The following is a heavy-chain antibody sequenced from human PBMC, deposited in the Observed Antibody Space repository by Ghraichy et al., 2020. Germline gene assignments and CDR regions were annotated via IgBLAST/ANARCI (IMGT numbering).Heavy chain of an antibody. CDR1: GGSFSGYY. D-gene: IGHD2/OR15-2a*01. CDR3: ARGQKTFLLRGFVRSKEGYFDY. CDR2: INHSGST. V-gene: IGHV4-34*01. J-gene: IGHJ4*02. Sequence: SETLSLTCAVYGGSFSGYYWSWIRQPPGKGLEWIGEINHSGSTNYNPSLKSRVTISVDTSKNQFSLKLSSVTAADTAVYYCARGQKTFLLRGFVRSKEGYFDYWGQGTLVTVSS.